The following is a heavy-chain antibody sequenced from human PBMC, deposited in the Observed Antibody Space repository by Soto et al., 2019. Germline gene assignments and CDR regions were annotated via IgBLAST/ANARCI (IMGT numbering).Heavy chain of an antibody. CDR3: ARELVVVVEGAFDY. Sequence: QVQLVRSGAEVKKPGASVKVSCKASGYTFTSYAMHWVRQAPGQRLEWMGWINAGNGNTKYSQKFQGRVTITRDTSASTAYMELSSLRSEDTAVYYCARELVVVVEGAFDYWGQGTLVTVSS. J-gene: IGHJ4*02. V-gene: IGHV1-3*01. CDR1: GYTFTSYA. CDR2: INAGNGNT. D-gene: IGHD2-21*01.